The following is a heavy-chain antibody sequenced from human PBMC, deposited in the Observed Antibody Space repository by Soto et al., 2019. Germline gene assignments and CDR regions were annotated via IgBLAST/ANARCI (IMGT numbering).Heavy chain of an antibody. Sequence: GSSVKVSCKASGYTFTSYDINWVRQATGQGIERMGWMNPNSGNTGYAQKFQGRATMTRNTSISTAYMELRSLRSEDTVVYYCARSPGYSSGWLGGSGYYYDNKDVWGRGTTVTVSS. D-gene: IGHD6-19*01. J-gene: IGHJ6*03. CDR1: GYTFTSYD. CDR3: ARSPGYSSGWLGGSGYYYDNKDV. V-gene: IGHV1-8*01. CDR2: MNPNSGNT.